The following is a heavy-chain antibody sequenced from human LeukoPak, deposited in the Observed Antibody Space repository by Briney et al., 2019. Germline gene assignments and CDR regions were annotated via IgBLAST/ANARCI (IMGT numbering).Heavy chain of an antibody. V-gene: IGHV1-2*02. CDR3: ASAGAPSRYYDFWSGYYDDYYGMDV. CDR2: INPNSGGT. CDR1: GYTFTSYY. D-gene: IGHD3-3*01. J-gene: IGHJ6*02. Sequence: ASVKVSCKASGYTFTSYYMHWVRQAPGQGLEWMGWINPNSGGTNYAQKFQGRVTMTRDTSISTAYMELSRLRSDDTAVYYCASAGAPSRYYDFWSGYYDDYYGMDVWGQGTTVTVSS.